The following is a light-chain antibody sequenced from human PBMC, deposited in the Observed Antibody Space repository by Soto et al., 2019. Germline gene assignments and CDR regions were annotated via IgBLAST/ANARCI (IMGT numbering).Light chain of an antibody. J-gene: IGKJ4*01. V-gene: IGKV1-27*01. CDR1: QGISTY. Sequence: DIQMTQSPSSLSASVGDRVTITCRASQGISTYLAWYQQKPGKVPKLLIYAASTLQSGVPSRFSGSRSGTDFTLTISSLQPEDDATYYCQKYNSVPLTFGGGTKVEIK. CDR2: AAS. CDR3: QKYNSVPLT.